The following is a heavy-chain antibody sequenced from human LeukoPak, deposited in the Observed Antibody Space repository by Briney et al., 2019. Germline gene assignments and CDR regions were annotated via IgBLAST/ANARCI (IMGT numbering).Heavy chain of an antibody. D-gene: IGHD2-2*03. CDR1: GYTFTNYG. CDR3: AKDGYCSSTSCYPV. CDR2: ISAYNGNT. V-gene: IGHV1-18*01. Sequence: ASVTVSCKASGYTFTNYGISWVRQAPGQGLEWMGWISAYNGNTNYAQKLQGRVTMTTDTSTTTAYMELMSLRSDDTAVYYCAKDGYCSSTSCYPVWGQGTLVTVSS. J-gene: IGHJ4*02.